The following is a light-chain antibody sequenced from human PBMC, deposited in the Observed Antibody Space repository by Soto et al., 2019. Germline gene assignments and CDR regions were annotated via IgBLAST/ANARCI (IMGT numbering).Light chain of an antibody. CDR2: DNN. J-gene: IGLJ2*01. V-gene: IGLV1-51*01. Sequence: QSVLTQPPSVSAAPGQKVTISCSGSSSNIGTNYVSWYQQLPGTVPTLLIYDNNKRPSGIPDRFSASKSGTSTLDITGLQIGDEADYYCETWDDSLPGAVFGGGTKLTVL. CDR3: ETWDDSLPGAV. CDR1: SSNIGTNY.